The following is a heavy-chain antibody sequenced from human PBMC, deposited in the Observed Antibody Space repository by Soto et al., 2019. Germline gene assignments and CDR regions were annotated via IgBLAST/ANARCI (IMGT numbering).Heavy chain of an antibody. CDR3: ARDLMYYYGSGSYLGVFDY. J-gene: IGHJ4*02. V-gene: IGHV1-18*01. CDR2: ISAYNGNT. CDR1: GYTFTSYG. D-gene: IGHD3-10*01. Sequence: GASVKVSCKASGYTFTSYGISWVRQAPGQGLEWMGWISAYNGNTNYAQKLQGRVTMTTDTSTSTAYMELRSLRSDDTAVYYCARDLMYYYGSGSYLGVFDYWGQGTLVTVSS.